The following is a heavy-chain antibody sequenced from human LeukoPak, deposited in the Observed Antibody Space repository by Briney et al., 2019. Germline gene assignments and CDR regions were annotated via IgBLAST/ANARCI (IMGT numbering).Heavy chain of an antibody. Sequence: SVKVSCKASGGTFTSYTISWVRQAPGQGLEWMGRIIPILGIANYAQKFQGRVTITADKSTSTAYMELSSLRSEDTAVYYCARDRAGTTFLGSTLVYWGQGTLVTVSS. CDR2: IIPILGIA. CDR3: ARDRAGTTFLGSTLVY. CDR1: GGTFTSYT. J-gene: IGHJ4*02. D-gene: IGHD1-7*01. V-gene: IGHV1-69*04.